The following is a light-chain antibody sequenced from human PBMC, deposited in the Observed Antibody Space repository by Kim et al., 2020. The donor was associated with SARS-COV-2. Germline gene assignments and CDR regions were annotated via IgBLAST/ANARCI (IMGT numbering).Light chain of an antibody. CDR1: QDIYNL. CDR3: QQHDAMPYT. V-gene: IGKV1-33*01. J-gene: IGKJ2*01. Sequence: SATVGDKVTLTWQENQDIYNLLTWYKQEPGKAPELLIYDASNLETGVPSRFSGSGSGTEFTLPPRSLQPEDFATYSCQQHDAMPYTFGQGTKLEL. CDR2: DAS.